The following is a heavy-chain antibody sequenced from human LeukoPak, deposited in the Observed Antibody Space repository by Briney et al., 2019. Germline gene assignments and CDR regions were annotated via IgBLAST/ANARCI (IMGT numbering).Heavy chain of an antibody. Sequence: GGSLRLSCAASGFTFSSYAMSWVRQAPGKGLEWVSAISGSGGSTYYADSVKGRFTISRDNSKNTLYLQMNSLRAEDTAVYYCAKDTVRFLEWFSPGFYHYYGMDVWGQGTTVTVSS. J-gene: IGHJ6*02. CDR3: AKDTVRFLEWFSPGFYHYYGMDV. V-gene: IGHV3-23*01. D-gene: IGHD3-3*01. CDR2: ISGSGGST. CDR1: GFTFSSYA.